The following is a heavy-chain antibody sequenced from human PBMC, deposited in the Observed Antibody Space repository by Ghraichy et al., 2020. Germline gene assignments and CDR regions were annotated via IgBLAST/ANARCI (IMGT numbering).Heavy chain of an antibody. J-gene: IGHJ4*02. Sequence: GSLRLSCTVSGGSISSYHWTWFRQPPGKGLEWIGYIYYSGSTNYNPSLKSRVTISVDTSKNQFSLKLSSVSDADTAVYYCARGARESEIWGQGTLVTVSS. D-gene: IGHD3-10*01. CDR3: ARGARESEI. CDR1: GGSISSYH. V-gene: IGHV4-59*01. CDR2: IYYSGST.